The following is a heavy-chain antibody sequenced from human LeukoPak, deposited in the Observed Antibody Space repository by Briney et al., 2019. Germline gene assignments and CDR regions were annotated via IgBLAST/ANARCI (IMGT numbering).Heavy chain of an antibody. CDR1: GFTFSSYP. D-gene: IGHD5-12*01. CDR3: TTRLRNHFDY. J-gene: IGHJ4*02. CDR2: IRGSGGDT. Sequence: GGSLRLSCAASGFTFSSYPMSWVRQAPGKGLEWVSAIRGSGGDTYYAGSVKGRFTISRDDSQNIVYLQMDSLRAEDTALYYCTTRLRNHFDYWGQGAQVTVSS. V-gene: IGHV3-23*01.